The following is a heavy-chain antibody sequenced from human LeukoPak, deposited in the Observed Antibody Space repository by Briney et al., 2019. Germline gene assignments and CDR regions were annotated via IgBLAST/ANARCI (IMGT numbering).Heavy chain of an antibody. Sequence: ASVKVSCKASRYTFTSYGISWVRQAPGQGREWMGWISAYNGNTNYAQKLQGRITMTTDTSTSTAYMELRSLRSDDTAVYYCALDIVGAIVCYFDYWGQGTLVTVSS. D-gene: IGHD1-26*01. CDR1: RYTFTSYG. V-gene: IGHV1-18*01. J-gene: IGHJ4*02. CDR3: ALDIVGAIVCYFDY. CDR2: ISAYNGNT.